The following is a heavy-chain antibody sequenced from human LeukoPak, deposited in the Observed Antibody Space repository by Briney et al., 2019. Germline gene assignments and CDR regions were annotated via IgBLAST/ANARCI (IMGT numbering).Heavy chain of an antibody. CDR2: INHSGST. Sequence: SETLSLTCTVSGGSISSYYWSWIRQPPGKGLEWIGEINHSGSTNYNPSLKSRVTISVDTSKNQFSLKLSSVTAADTAVYYCARVGGYCSSTSCYRNPNWFDPWGQGTLVTVSS. V-gene: IGHV4-34*01. J-gene: IGHJ5*02. D-gene: IGHD2-2*01. CDR3: ARVGGYCSSTSCYRNPNWFDP. CDR1: GGSISSYY.